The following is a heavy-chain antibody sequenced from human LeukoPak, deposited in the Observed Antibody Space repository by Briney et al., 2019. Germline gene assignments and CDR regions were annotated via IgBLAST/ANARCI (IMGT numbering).Heavy chain of an antibody. D-gene: IGHD3-16*02. Sequence: GGSLRLSCAASGFTFSSYALSWVGQAPGKRLEWVSAISGSGGSTYYADSVKGRFTISRDNSKNTLYLQMNSLRAEDTAVYYCAKAVWGSYLFDYWGQGTLVTVSS. CDR1: GFTFSSYA. J-gene: IGHJ4*02. V-gene: IGHV3-23*01. CDR3: AKAVWGSYLFDY. CDR2: ISGSGGST.